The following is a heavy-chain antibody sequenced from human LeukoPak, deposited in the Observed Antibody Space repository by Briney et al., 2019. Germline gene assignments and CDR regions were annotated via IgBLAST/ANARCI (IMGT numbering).Heavy chain of an antibody. Sequence: SETLSLTCAVSGYSIGSGYYWGWIRQPPGKGLEWIGSIYHSGSTYYNPSLKSRVTISVDTSKNQFSLKLSSVTAADTAVYYCARGGPVVPAYSVAGWFDPWGQGTLVTVSS. CDR1: GYSIGSGYY. J-gene: IGHJ5*02. D-gene: IGHD2-2*01. CDR3: ARGGPVVPAYSVAGWFDP. V-gene: IGHV4-38-2*01. CDR2: IYHSGST.